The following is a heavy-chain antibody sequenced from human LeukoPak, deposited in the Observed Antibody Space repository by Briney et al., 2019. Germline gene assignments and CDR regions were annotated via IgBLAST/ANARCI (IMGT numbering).Heavy chain of an antibody. CDR1: DGSISDFY. J-gene: IGHJ6*02. D-gene: IGHD3-10*01. CDR3: ARHRGMKRSGTYTQGYYYYGLDV. Sequence: SETLSLTCTVSDGSISDFYWSWIRQPPGKGLEWIGYISDRGSTNYNPSLKSRVTISLDTSKDQFSLKVSSVTAADTAAYYCARHRGMKRSGTYTQGYYYYGLDVWGQGTTVTVSS. V-gene: IGHV4-59*01. CDR2: ISDRGST.